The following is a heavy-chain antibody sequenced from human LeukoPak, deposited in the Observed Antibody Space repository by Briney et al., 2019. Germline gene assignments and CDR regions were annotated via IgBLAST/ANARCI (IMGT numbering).Heavy chain of an antibody. CDR1: GGSISSRHCS. CDR3: ARDRTYFDL. J-gene: IGHJ2*01. Sequence: SETLSLTCTVSGGSISSRHCSWGWIRQPPGKGLEWIGRIYTSGSTNYNPSLKSRVTMSVDTSKNQFSLKLSSVTAADTAVYYCARDRTYFDLWGRGTLVTVSS. V-gene: IGHV4-39*07. CDR2: IYTSGST.